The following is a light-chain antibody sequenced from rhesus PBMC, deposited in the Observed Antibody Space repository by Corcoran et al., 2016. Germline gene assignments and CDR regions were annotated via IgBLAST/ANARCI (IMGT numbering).Light chain of an antibody. CDR1: QGINNY. CDR2: LPS. V-gene: IGKV1-66*01. J-gene: IGKJ2*01. Sequence: DIQMTQSPSSLSASVGDRVTITCRASQGINNYLSWYQQKPGKAPKPLIYLPSSFETRVPSRFSGSRSGTDYTLAISSLQPEDIATYFCQQYSNSPYSFGQGTKVEIK. CDR3: QQYSNSPYS.